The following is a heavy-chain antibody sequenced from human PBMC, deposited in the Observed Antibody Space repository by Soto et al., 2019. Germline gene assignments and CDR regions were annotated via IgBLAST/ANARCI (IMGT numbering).Heavy chain of an antibody. CDR1: GFTFRYYD. CDR2: ISSSGTVT. J-gene: IGHJ5*02. Sequence: QVQLVESGGGLVRPGGSLRLSCAASGFTFRYYDMSWIRQAPGKGLEWVSCISSSGTVTNYADSVKGRFTIARDNAQNSLYGEMNSLRVEDTAVYYCARKGPSAARPNHWGQGTLVTVSS. V-gene: IGHV3-11*01. CDR3: ARKGPSAARPNH. D-gene: IGHD6-6*01.